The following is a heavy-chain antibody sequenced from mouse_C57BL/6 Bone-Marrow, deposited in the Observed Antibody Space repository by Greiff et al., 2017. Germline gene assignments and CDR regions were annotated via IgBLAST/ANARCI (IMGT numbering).Heavy chain of an antibody. Sequence: QVQLQQPGAELVKPGASVKLSCKASGYTFTSYWMHWVQQRPGRGLEWIGRLDPNSGGTKYNERFKSKATLTVDKPSSTAYMQLSSLTSEDSAVYYCARSSYDGYLYYFDYGGEGTTLTVSS. J-gene: IGHJ2*01. V-gene: IGHV1-72*01. D-gene: IGHD2-3*01. CDR3: ARSSYDGYLYYFDY. CDR1: GYTFTSYW. CDR2: LDPNSGGT.